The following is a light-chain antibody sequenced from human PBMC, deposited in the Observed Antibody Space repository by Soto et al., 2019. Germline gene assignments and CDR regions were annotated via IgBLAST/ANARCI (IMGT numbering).Light chain of an antibody. J-gene: IGLJ1*01. V-gene: IGLV2-14*03. Sequence: QSVLTQPACVYETPGQSITIPYTGTSSDVGRYNYVSWYQQQAGNATRLMIYGVNNWPSEVPNRFSGSKYGNMALLTISGVQAEDEADYYCSSKTSSRTPFVFGTGTKVTAL. CDR3: SSKTSSRTPFV. CDR2: GVN. CDR1: SSDVGRYNY.